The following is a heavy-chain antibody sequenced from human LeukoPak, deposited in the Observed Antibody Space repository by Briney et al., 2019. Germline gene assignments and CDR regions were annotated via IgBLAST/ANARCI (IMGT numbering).Heavy chain of an antibody. Sequence: PSETLSLTCTVSGGSISSGDYYWSWIRQPPGKGLEWIAYFYYSGSTYYNPSLKSRVTISVDMSKNQFSLNLISVTAADTAVYYCARAAFYSEYYFDSWGQGTLVTVSS. CDR1: GGSISSGDYY. CDR3: ARAAFYSEYYFDS. CDR2: FYYSGST. D-gene: IGHD3-3*02. V-gene: IGHV4-30-4*01. J-gene: IGHJ4*02.